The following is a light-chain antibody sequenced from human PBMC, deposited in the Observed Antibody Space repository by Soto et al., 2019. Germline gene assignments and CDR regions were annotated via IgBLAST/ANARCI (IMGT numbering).Light chain of an antibody. CDR2: GAS. Sequence: EIVMTQSPATLSVSPGERATLPCRASQSVSSNLAWYQQKPGQAPRLLIYGASTRATGIPARFSGSGSGTEFTLTISSLQSEDFAVYYCQQYNNWPPVLTFGGGTKVDIK. CDR3: QQYNNWPPVLT. CDR1: QSVSSN. J-gene: IGKJ4*01. V-gene: IGKV3-15*01.